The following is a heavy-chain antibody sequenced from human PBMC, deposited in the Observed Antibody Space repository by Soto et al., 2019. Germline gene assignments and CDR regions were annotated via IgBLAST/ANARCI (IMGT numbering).Heavy chain of an antibody. CDR2: MNPNSGNT. J-gene: IGHJ1*01. V-gene: IGHV1-8*01. CDR1: GYTFTSYD. CDR3: ARAVAGSFSVYFQH. Sequence: ASVKVSCKASGYTFTSYDINWVRQATGQGLEWMGWMNPNSGNTGYAQKFQGRVTMTRNTSISTAYMELSSLRSEDTAVYYCARAVAGSFSVYFQHWGQGTLVTVSS. D-gene: IGHD6-19*01.